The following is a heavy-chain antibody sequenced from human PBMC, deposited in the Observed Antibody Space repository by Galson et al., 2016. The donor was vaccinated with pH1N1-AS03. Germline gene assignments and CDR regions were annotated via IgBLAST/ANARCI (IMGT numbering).Heavy chain of an antibody. V-gene: IGHV1-18*01. Sequence: SVKVSCKATGGTFVTYGITWVRQGPGQGLEWMGWINPYSTNTNYAKKVQDRVTMNADTSTTTAHLDLRNLGSDDTAVYYCARVVAGRPFLIDYWGQGSLVAVSS. D-gene: IGHD6-6*01. J-gene: IGHJ4*02. CDR3: ARVVAGRPFLIDY. CDR1: GGTFVTYG. CDR2: INPYSTNT.